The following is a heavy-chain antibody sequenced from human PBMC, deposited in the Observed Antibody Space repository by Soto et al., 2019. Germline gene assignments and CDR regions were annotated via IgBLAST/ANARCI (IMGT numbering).Heavy chain of an antibody. CDR3: ARCSGGTCYVSYAFDI. V-gene: IGHV1-18*01. J-gene: IGHJ3*02. CDR2: TVANNGYT. Sequence: QVQLVQSGIEVKNPGASVKVSCKASGYAFTSFGISWVRQAPGQGLEWMGWTVANNGYTKYAQNLQGRVTLITDTSTSTAYMELRSLMYDDTAVYYCARCSGGTCYVSYAFDIWGQGTMVTVSS. D-gene: IGHD2-15*01. CDR1: GYAFTSFG.